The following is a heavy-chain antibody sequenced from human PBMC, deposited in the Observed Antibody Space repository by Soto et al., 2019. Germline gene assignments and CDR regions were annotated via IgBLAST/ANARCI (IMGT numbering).Heavy chain of an antibody. Sequence: GGSLRLCCAASGFTFSSYGMHWVRQAPGKGLEWVAVISYDGSNKYYADSVKGRFTISRDNSKNTLYLQMNSLRAEDTAVYYCAKGLHIVVVTVSAFDIWGQGTMVTVSS. J-gene: IGHJ3*02. CDR2: ISYDGSNK. CDR3: AKGLHIVVVTVSAFDI. CDR1: GFTFSSYG. V-gene: IGHV3-30*18. D-gene: IGHD2-21*02.